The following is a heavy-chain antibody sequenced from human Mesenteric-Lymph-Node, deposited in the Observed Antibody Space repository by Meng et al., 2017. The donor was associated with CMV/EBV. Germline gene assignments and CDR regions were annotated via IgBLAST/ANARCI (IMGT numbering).Heavy chain of an antibody. CDR2: IIPILGIA. Sequence: SVQVSCKASGGTFSSYAISWVRQAPGQGLEWMGGIIPILGIANYAQKFQGRVTITADKSTSTAYMELSSLRSEDTAVYYCARDQIYRDDDVYSYGMDVWGQGTTVTVSS. V-gene: IGHV1-69*10. J-gene: IGHJ6*02. D-gene: IGHD3-16*02. CDR3: ARDQIYRDDDVYSYGMDV. CDR1: GGTFSSYA.